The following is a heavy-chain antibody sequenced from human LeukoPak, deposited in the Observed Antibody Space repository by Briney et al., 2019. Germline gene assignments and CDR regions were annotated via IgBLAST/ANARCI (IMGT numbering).Heavy chain of an antibody. J-gene: IGHJ4*02. V-gene: IGHV3-23*01. Sequence: GGSLSLSCAASGFTFSSYAMSWVRQAPGKGLEWVSAVSGSGGSTYYADSVKGRFTISRDNSKNTLYLQMNSLRAEDAAVYHCAKEGGFDSWQTWHDYWGQGTLVTVSS. CDR3: AKEGGFDSWQTWHDY. D-gene: IGHD6-13*01. CDR1: GFTFSSYA. CDR2: VSGSGGST.